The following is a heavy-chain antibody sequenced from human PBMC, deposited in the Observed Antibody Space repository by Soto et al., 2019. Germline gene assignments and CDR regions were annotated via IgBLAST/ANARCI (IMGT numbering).Heavy chain of an antibody. CDR1: GDSVSSNSAA. D-gene: IGHD2-2*01. V-gene: IGHV6-1*01. CDR2: TYYRSKWYN. J-gene: IGHJ5*01. Sequence: SQTLSLTCAISGDSVSSNSAAWNWIRQSPSRGLEWLGRTYYRSKWYNDYAVSVKSRININPDTSNNQFSLQLNSVPPEDTAVYYWARDQYQLLYNWYDSWGQGTLVTVSS. CDR3: ARDQYQLLYNWYDS.